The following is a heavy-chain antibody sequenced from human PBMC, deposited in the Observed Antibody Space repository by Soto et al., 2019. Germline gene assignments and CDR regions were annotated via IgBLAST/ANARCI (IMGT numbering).Heavy chain of an antibody. Sequence: SETLSLTCTVSGGSISSYYWSWIRQPPGKGLEWIGYIYYSGSTSYNPSLKSRVTISVDTSKNQFSLKLSSVTAADTAVYYCARARESTYYYYYYYMDVWGKGTTVTVSS. CDR1: GGSISSYY. CDR2: IYYSGST. V-gene: IGHV4-59*01. J-gene: IGHJ6*03. D-gene: IGHD2-2*01. CDR3: ARARESTYYYYYYYMDV.